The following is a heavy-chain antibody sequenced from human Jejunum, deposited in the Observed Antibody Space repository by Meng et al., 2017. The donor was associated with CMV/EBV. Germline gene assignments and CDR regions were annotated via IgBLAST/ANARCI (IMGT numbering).Heavy chain of an antibody. CDR1: GESFRGYD. D-gene: IGHD4-17*01. Sequence: QVYPQQWVAGLLKPSETLSLTCTVNGESFRGYDWTWIRQPQGKGLEWIGEINHSGSTNYTPSLKSRVTILVDTSKRQFSLRLSFVTAADTAVYYCARVGGAQHGDFDFWGQGTLVTVSS. CDR2: INHSGST. CDR3: ARVGGAQHGDFDF. J-gene: IGHJ4*02. V-gene: IGHV4-34*01.